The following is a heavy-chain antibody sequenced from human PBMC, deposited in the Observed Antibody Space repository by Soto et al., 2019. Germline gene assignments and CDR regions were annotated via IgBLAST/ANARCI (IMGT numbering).Heavy chain of an antibody. CDR3: ASSMGYFDWLFLNY. J-gene: IGHJ4*02. Sequence: QVQLQESGPGLVKPSGTLSLTCAVSGGSFSSSNLWSGVRQPPGKGLEWIGDIYHSGSTNYNPSLKSRVTISVDKAKDHFSLRLSSVTVSDTAVYYCASSMGYFDWLFLNYWGQGTLVNVSS. V-gene: IGHV4-4*02. CDR2: IYHSGST. D-gene: IGHD3-9*01. CDR1: GGSFSSSNL.